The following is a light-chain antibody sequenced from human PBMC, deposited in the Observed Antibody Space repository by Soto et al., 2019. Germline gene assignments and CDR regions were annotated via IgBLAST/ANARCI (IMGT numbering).Light chain of an antibody. CDR2: GAS. CDR3: PLSYFPPTT. Sequence: DIKKTQSPSFLSASVGVRVTITCRARQSIDKHLNWYQQKPGKAPKFLIYGASTLQNGVPSRFTGSGSGTDFTLTVNSLQPEDFSSDYSPLSYFPPTTFGHRARLEIK. J-gene: IGKJ5*01. V-gene: IGKV1-39*01. CDR1: QSIDKH.